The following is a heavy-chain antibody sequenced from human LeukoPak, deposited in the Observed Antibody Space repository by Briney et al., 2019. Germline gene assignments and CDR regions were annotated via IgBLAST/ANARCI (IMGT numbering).Heavy chain of an antibody. CDR3: ARVAVTGRGHFHY. CDR1: GYTLTDNY. D-gene: IGHD6-19*01. J-gene: IGHJ4*02. CDR2: INPNSSDT. Sequence: GASVKVSCKASGYTLTDNYMHWVRQAPGQGLEWMGWINPNSSDTNYAQHFQGRVTMTRDTSINIAYMELNRLRSDDTAVYYCARVAVTGRGHFHYWGQGTLVTVSS. V-gene: IGHV1-2*02.